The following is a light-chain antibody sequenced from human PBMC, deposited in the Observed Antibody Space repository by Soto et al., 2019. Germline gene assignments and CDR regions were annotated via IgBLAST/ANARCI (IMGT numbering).Light chain of an antibody. CDR2: NND. V-gene: IGLV1-44*01. CDR1: SSNIGSNS. CDR3: AAWDDNLSAYV. Sequence: QSVLTQPPSASGTPGQRVTISCSGSSSNIGSNSVSWYQQLPGTAPKLLIYNNDQRPSGVPDQFSASKSGTSASLAISGLQSDDEADYYCAAWDDNLSAYVFGTGTKV. J-gene: IGLJ1*01.